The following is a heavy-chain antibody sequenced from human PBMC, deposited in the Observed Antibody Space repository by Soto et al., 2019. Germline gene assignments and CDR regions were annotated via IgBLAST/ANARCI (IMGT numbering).Heavy chain of an antibody. CDR2: ISGSGSNP. Sequence: EVQVLESGGGLVQPGGSLRLSCAASGFTFSSYAMSWVRQAPGQGLEWVSAISGSGSNPYYADSVKGRFTISRDNSKNTRYLQMHSLRAEDTALYYCAKTASMTIRDGFDHWCQGTLVTVSS. CDR3: AKTASMTIRDGFDH. D-gene: IGHD4-17*01. J-gene: IGHJ4*02. V-gene: IGHV3-23*01. CDR1: GFTFSSYA.